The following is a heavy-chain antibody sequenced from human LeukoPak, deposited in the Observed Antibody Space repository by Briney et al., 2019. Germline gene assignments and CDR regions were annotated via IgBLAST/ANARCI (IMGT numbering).Heavy chain of an antibody. CDR2: INHSGST. CDR1: GGSFSGYF. V-gene: IGHV4-34*01. J-gene: IGHJ4*02. Sequence: SETLSLTCAVYGGSFSGYFWSWIRQPPGKGLEWIGEINHSGSTNYNPSLKSRVTVSVHTSKNQFSLKLSSVTAADTAVYYCARLYHDILTGYYGDYWGQGTLVTVSS. CDR3: ARLYHDILTGYYGDY. D-gene: IGHD3-9*01.